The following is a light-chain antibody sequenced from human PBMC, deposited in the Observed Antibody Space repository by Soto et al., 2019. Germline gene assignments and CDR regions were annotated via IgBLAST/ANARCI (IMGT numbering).Light chain of an antibody. CDR2: DVS. J-gene: IGLJ1*01. Sequence: SALTQASSGFGAPWKELTIPFVGNNGDIGDYNYVSWYKQHSGKVPKVIIYDVSNRPSGVSYRFSGTKSGNTASLTVSGLQAEDEADYYCCSYTRSGTLIFGTGTKATVL. V-gene: IGLV2-14*01. CDR3: CSYTRSGTLI. CDR1: NGDIGDYNY.